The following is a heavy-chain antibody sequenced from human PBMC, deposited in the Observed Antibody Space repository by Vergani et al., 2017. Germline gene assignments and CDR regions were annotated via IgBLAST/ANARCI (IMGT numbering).Heavy chain of an antibody. D-gene: IGHD4-17*01. V-gene: IGHV1-2*02. CDR1: GYTFTGYY. J-gene: IGHJ4*02. CDR3: ARGLFYGDYGYGGLDY. Sequence: QVQLVQSGAEVKKPGASVKVSCKASGYTFTGYYMHWVRQAPGQGLEWMGWINPNSGGTNYAQKFQGRVTMTRDTSISTAYMELSRLRSDDTAVYNCARGLFYGDYGYGGLDYWGQGTLVTVSS. CDR2: INPNSGGT.